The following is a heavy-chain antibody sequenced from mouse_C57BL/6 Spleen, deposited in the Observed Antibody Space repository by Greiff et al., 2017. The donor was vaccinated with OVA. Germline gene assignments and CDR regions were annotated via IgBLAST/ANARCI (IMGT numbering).Heavy chain of an antibody. CDR3: ARDNYYGSSYYFDY. Sequence: EVKLVESGGGLVKPGGSLKLSCAASGFTFSSYAMSWVRQTPEKRLEWVATISDGGSYTYYPDNVKGRFTISRDNAKNNLYLLMSHLKSEDTAMYYCARDNYYGSSYYFDYWGQGTTLTVSS. J-gene: IGHJ2*01. V-gene: IGHV5-4*01. CDR2: ISDGGSYT. CDR1: GFTFSSYA. D-gene: IGHD1-1*01.